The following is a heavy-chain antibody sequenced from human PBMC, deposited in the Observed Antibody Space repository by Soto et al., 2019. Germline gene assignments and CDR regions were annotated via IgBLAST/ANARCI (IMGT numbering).Heavy chain of an antibody. CDR2: ISTYNGNT. Sequence: QVPLVQSGAEVKKPGASVKVSCKASGYIFTSYGITWVRQAPGQGPEWMGRISTYNGNTNYVEKLQGRVTMTTDTSTNTAYMELRSLRYDDTAVYYCARDPGYSTTWHQAFDIWGQGTMVTVSS. D-gene: IGHD6-13*01. CDR3: ARDPGYSTTWHQAFDI. V-gene: IGHV1-18*01. J-gene: IGHJ3*02. CDR1: GYIFTSYG.